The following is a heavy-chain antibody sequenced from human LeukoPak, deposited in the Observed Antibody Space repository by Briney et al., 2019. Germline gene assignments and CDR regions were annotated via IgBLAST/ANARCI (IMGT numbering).Heavy chain of an antibody. CDR1: GGSISSGPYF. CDR3: ARPAILTGYSY. Sequence: SQTLSLTCSVSGGSISSGPYFWSWIRQSPGQGLEWIGYIWPSGSTNYNPSLSGRVAISTDTSKNHFSLKLTSVTAADTAVYYCARPAILTGYSYWGQGILVTVSS. V-gene: IGHV4-30-2*06. J-gene: IGHJ4*02. CDR2: IWPSGST. D-gene: IGHD3-9*01.